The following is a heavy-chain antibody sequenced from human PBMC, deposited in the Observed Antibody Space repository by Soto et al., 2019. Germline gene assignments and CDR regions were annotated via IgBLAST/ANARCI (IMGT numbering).Heavy chain of an antibody. CDR1: GFTFSSYG. CDR3: AKDSGWLTEPPYYGMDV. V-gene: IGHV3-30*18. J-gene: IGHJ6*02. Sequence: ESGGGVVQPGRSLRLSCAASGFTFSSYGMHWVRQAPGKGLEWVAVISYDGSNKYYADSVKGRFTISRDNSKNTLYLQMNSRRADDTSVYYCAKDSGWLTEPPYYGMDVWGQGTTVTVSS. CDR2: ISYDGSNK. D-gene: IGHD2-21*02.